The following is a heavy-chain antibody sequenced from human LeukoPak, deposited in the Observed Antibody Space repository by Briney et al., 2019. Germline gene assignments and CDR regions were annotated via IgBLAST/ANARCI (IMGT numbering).Heavy chain of an antibody. V-gene: IGHV4-39*01. CDR3: ARDAFDI. J-gene: IGHJ3*02. CDR1: GGSISSSRYY. Sequence: PSETLSLTCTVSGGSISSSRYYWGWIRQPPGKGLEWIGSLYYSGTTYYNQSLNSRVTISVDTSKNQFSLNLSSVTAADTSVYYCARDAFDIWGQGTMVTVSS. CDR2: LYYSGTT.